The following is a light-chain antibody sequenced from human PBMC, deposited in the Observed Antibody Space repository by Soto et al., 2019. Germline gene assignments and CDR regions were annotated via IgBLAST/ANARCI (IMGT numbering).Light chain of an antibody. Sequence: DIRMTQSPSPLSASVGDGVTITCGASQSISSYLNWYQQKPGKAPKLLIYAASTLQSGVPPTFSGSGSGTDFTLTISSLQPEDFATYYCQQSYSTPTWTFGQGTKVDI. CDR2: AAS. J-gene: IGKJ1*01. CDR3: QQSYSTPTWT. V-gene: IGKV1-39*01. CDR1: QSISSY.